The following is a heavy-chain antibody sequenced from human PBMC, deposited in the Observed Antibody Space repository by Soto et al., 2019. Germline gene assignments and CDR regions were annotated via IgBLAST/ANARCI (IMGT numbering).Heavy chain of an antibody. CDR1: GFTFSSYA. V-gene: IGHV3-23*01. J-gene: IGHJ4*02. CDR2: ISGSGGST. CDR3: AKDSGPPSDSSGLSSYD. Sequence: GGSLRLSCAASGFTFSSYAMSWVRQAPGKGLEWVSAISGSGGSTYYADSVKGRFTISRDNSKNTLYLQMNSLRAEDTAVYYCAKDSGPPSDSSGLSSYDWGQGTLVTVSS. D-gene: IGHD3-22*01.